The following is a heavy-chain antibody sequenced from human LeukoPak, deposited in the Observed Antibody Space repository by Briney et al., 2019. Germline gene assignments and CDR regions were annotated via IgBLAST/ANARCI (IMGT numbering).Heavy chain of an antibody. CDR3: ATSASRHCSSTSCYYYYGMDV. D-gene: IGHD2-2*01. CDR1: EFTFSSYG. CDR2: ISYDGSNK. J-gene: IGHJ6*02. Sequence: PGRSLRLSCAASEFTFSSYGMHWVRQAPGKGLEWVAVISYDGSNKYYADSVKGRFTISRDNSKNTLYPQMNSLRAEDTAVYYCATSASRHCSSTSCYYYYGMDVWGQGTTVTVSS. V-gene: IGHV3-30*03.